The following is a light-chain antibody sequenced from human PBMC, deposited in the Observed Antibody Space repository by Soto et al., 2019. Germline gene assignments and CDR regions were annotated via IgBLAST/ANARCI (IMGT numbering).Light chain of an antibody. CDR1: TSNIRTNA. J-gene: IGLJ3*02. V-gene: IGLV1-44*01. Sequence: QSVLTQPPSASGTPGQRVTISCSGSTSNIRTNAVNWYQQLPGTAPKLLIYSYNQRPSGVPDRFSGSKSGTSASLAINGLQSEDEADYYCASWDDSLYGWVFGGGTKLTVL. CDR2: SYN. CDR3: ASWDDSLYGWV.